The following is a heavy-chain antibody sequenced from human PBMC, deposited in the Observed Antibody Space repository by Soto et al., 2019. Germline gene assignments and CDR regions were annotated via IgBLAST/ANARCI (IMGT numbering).Heavy chain of an antibody. J-gene: IGHJ4*02. CDR1: GFTFSSYA. V-gene: IGHV3-30-3*01. CDR2: ISYDGSNK. CDR3: ARDSEGSFDY. Sequence: QVQLVESGGGVVQPGRSLRLSCAASGFTFSSYAMHWVRQAPGKGLEWVAVISYDGSNKYYADSVKGGFTISRDNSKNTLYLQMNSLTAEDTAVYYCARDSEGSFDYWGQGTLVPVSS.